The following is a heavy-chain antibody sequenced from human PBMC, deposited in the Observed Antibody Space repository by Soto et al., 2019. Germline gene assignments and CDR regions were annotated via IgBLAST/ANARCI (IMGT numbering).Heavy chain of an antibody. D-gene: IGHD3-3*01. J-gene: IGHJ1*01. CDR1: GGSISSSSYY. V-gene: IGHV4-39*01. CDR2: IYYSGST. CDR3: ARLGGFLEWLLSPEYFQH. Sequence: SETLSLTCTVSGGSISSSSYYRGWIRQPPGKGLEWIGTIYYSGSTYYNPSLKSRVTMSVDTSKNQFSLKLSSVTAADTAVYYCARLGGFLEWLLSPEYFQHWGQGTLVTVSS.